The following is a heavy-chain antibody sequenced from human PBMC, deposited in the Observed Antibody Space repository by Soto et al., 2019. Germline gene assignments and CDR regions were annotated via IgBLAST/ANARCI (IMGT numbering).Heavy chain of an antibody. CDR3: ARDGVTMVRGVIDFDY. Sequence: GGSLRLSCAASGFTFSSYSMNWVRRAPGKGLEWVSYISSSSSTIYYADSVKGRFTISRDNAKNSLYLQMNSLRAEDTAVYYCARDGVTMVRGVIDFDYWGQGTLVTVSS. J-gene: IGHJ4*02. CDR1: GFTFSSYS. CDR2: ISSSSSTI. D-gene: IGHD3-10*01. V-gene: IGHV3-48*01.